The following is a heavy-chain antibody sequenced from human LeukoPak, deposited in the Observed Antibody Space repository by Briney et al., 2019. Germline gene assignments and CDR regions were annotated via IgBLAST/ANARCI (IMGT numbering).Heavy chain of an antibody. Sequence: PGGSLSLSCAASGFTFSSYGMHWVRQAPGKGLEWVAVIWYDGSNRYYADSVKGRFTISRDNSKNTLYLQMNSLRAEDTAVYYCARNYDSSGYYHAFDIWGQGTMVTVSS. CDR1: GFTFSSYG. CDR2: IWYDGSNR. V-gene: IGHV3-33*01. D-gene: IGHD3-22*01. J-gene: IGHJ3*02. CDR3: ARNYDSSGYYHAFDI.